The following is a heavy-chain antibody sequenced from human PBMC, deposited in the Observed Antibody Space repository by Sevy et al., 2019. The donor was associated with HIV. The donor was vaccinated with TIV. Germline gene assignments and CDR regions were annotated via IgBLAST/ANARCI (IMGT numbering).Heavy chain of an antibody. CDR3: VIGDTPRLTGSGTRLKDQSLDYFHF. J-gene: IGHJ4*02. CDR1: GYTLSEVS. V-gene: IGHV1-24*01. D-gene: IGHD2-2*01. Sequence: ASVKVSCKVPGYTLSEVSMHWVRQAPGKGLEWMGGFVPEDGEIVYAQNFQGRVTVAEDTLTDTAYLEVTNLRSEDTATYFCVIGDTPRLTGSGTRLKDQSLDYFHFWGQGTLVTVSS. CDR2: FVPEDGEI.